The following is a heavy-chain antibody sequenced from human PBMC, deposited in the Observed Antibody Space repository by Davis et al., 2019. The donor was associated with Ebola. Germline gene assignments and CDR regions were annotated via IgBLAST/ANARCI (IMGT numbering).Heavy chain of an antibody. J-gene: IGHJ6*02. CDR3: ARPYVSSRRGGMDV. CDR2: ISSSSSYI. CDR1: GFTFSSYS. V-gene: IGHV3-21*01. D-gene: IGHD3-10*01. Sequence: GESLKISCAASGFTFSSYSMNWVRQAPGKGLEWVSSISSSSSYIYYADSVKGRFTISRDNAKNSLYLQMNSLRAEDTAVYYCARPYVSSRRGGMDVWGQGTTVTVSS.